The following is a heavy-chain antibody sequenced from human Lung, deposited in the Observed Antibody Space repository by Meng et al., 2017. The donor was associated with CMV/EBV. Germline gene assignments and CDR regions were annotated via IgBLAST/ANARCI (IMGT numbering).Heavy chain of an antibody. CDR2: IRYDGSNK. CDR3: AKDWGQLVNYFDS. D-gene: IGHD6-6*01. J-gene: IGHJ4*02. CDR1: GFIFNAYG. V-gene: IGHV3-30*02. Sequence: GGSXRLSCAASGFIFNAYGMHWVRQAPGKGLEWVAFIRYDGSNKNYADSVKGRFTISRDNSKNTVYLQLNSLRVDDSAVYYCAKDWGQLVNYFDSWGQGTLVTVSS.